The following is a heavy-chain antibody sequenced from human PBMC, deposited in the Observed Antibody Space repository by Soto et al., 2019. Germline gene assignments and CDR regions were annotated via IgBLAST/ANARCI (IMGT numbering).Heavy chain of an antibody. CDR3: ARSGYSSSWYGDPRIYYYYYGMDV. CDR2: ISAYNGNT. V-gene: IGHV1-18*04. J-gene: IGHJ6*02. D-gene: IGHD6-13*01. CDR1: GYTFTSYG. Sequence: QVQLVQSGAEVKKPGASVKVSCKASGYTFTSYGISWVRQAPGQGLEWMGWISAYNGNTNYAQKLQGRVTMTTDTSPSTAYMELRSLRSDDTAVYYCARSGYSSSWYGDPRIYYYYYGMDVWGQGTTVTVSS.